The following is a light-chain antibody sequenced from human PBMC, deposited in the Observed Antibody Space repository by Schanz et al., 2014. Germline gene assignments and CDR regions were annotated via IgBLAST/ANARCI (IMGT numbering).Light chain of an antibody. J-gene: IGKJ2*01. CDR2: AAA. CDR3: QQSYSIPHT. Sequence: IQMTQSPSSLSASVGDRVTITCRASQTVHKWVAWYQQKPGTAPKILIYAAASLQSGVPSRFSGRGSGADFTLTISSLQPEDFASYYCQQSYSIPHTFGQGTKLESK. CDR1: QTVHKW. V-gene: IGKV1-39*01.